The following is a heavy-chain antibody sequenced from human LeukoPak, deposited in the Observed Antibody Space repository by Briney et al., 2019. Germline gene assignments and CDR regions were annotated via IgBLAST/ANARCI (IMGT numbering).Heavy chain of an antibody. CDR3: ARETVTTFKNWFDP. V-gene: IGHV4-4*07. J-gene: IGHJ5*02. D-gene: IGHD4-17*01. Sequence: SETLSLTCTVSGGSISSYYWSWIRQPAGKGLEWIGRIYTSGSTNYNPSLKSRVTMSVDTSKNQFSLKLSSVTAADTAVYYCARETVTTFKNWFDPWGQGTLVTVSS. CDR2: IYTSGST. CDR1: GGSISSYY.